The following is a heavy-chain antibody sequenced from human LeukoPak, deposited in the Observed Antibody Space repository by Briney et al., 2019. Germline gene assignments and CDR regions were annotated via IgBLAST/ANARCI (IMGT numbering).Heavy chain of an antibody. CDR2: IYHSGST. D-gene: IGHD6-19*01. CDR1: GYSISSGYY. Sequence: SETLSLTCTVSGYSISSGYYWGWIRQPPGKGLEWIGSIYHSGSTYYNPSLKSRVTISVDTSKNQFSLKLSSVTAADTAVYYCARDLPSQWPGRWFDPWGQGTLVTVSS. J-gene: IGHJ5*02. V-gene: IGHV4-38-2*02. CDR3: ARDLPSQWPGRWFDP.